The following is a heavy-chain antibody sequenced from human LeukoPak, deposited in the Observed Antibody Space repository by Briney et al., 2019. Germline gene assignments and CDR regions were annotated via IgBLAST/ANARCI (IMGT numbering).Heavy chain of an antibody. V-gene: IGHV3-13*01. CDR3: AREIRSQYYDFWSGPSFEY. D-gene: IGHD3-3*01. Sequence: PGGSLRLSCAASGFTFSSYDMHWVRQPTGKSLEWVSGIGTAGDTYYVGSVKGRFTISRENAKNSLYLQMNSLRAEDTAVYYCAREIRSQYYDFWSGPSFEYWGQGNLVTVPS. CDR2: IGTAGDT. J-gene: IGHJ4*02. CDR1: GFTFSSYD.